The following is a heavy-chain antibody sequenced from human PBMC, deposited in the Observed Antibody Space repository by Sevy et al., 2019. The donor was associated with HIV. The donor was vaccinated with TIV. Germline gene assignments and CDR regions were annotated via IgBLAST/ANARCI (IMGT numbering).Heavy chain of an antibody. D-gene: IGHD6-13*01. V-gene: IGHV4-59*01. Sequence: SETLSLTCTVSGGSISSYYWSWIRQPPGKGLEWIGYIYYRGSINYNPSLKSRVTISVDTSQNQFSLKLSSVTAADTAGYYCGRGGGSWYGGYYYYYYMDVWGKGTTVTVSS. CDR1: GGSISSYY. CDR3: GRGGGSWYGGYYYYYYMDV. CDR2: IYYRGSI. J-gene: IGHJ6*03.